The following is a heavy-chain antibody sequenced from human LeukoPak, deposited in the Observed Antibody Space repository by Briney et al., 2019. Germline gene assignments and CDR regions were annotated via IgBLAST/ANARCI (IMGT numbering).Heavy chain of an antibody. CDR3: ARDRGGYNDY. D-gene: IGHD5-24*01. V-gene: IGHV3-30*04. CDR2: ISYDGSNK. Sequence: GGSLRLSCAASGFTFSSYAMHWVRQAPGKGLGWVAVISYDGSNKYYADSVKGRFTISRDNSKNTLYLQMNSLRAEDTAVYYCARDRGGYNDYWGQGTLVTVSS. J-gene: IGHJ4*02. CDR1: GFTFSSYA.